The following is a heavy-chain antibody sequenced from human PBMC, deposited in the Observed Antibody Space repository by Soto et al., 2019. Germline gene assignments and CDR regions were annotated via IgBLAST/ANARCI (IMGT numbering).Heavy chain of an antibody. V-gene: IGHV1-18*01. J-gene: IGHJ4*01. CDR1: GYTFTSYG. CDR2: ISAYNGNT. Sequence: ASVKVSCKASGYTFTSYGIGWVRQAPGQGLEWMGWISAYNGNTNYAQKLQGRVTMTTDTSTSTAYMELRSLRSDDTAVYYCAREYCSGGSCYRAFDYWGHGSLVTVSS. D-gene: IGHD2-15*01. CDR3: AREYCSGGSCYRAFDY.